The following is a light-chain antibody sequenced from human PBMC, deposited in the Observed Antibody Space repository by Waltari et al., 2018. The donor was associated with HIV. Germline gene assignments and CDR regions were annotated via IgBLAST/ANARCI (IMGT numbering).Light chain of an antibody. CDR2: EVN. Sequence: QSALPHPRSVSGSPGQSVTISCTGTSSDIGYFYYVSWYQQYPGKAPQVLIYEVNHRPSGVPHLFTGCKAGITASLTISGLQGEDEADYYCCSYAGAYTYVFGTGTKVNVL. CDR1: SSDIGYFYY. J-gene: IGLJ1*01. CDR3: CSYAGAYTYV. V-gene: IGLV2-11*01.